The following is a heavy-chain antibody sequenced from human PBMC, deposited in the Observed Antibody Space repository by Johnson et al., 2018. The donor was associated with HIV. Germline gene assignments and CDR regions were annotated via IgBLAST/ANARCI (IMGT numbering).Heavy chain of an antibody. CDR2: IKQDGSEK. V-gene: IGHV3-7*03. J-gene: IGHJ3*02. Sequence: VQLVESGGGLVQPGGSLRLSCAASGFTFSSYWMSCVRQAPGKGLEWVANIKQDGSEKYYVDSVKGRFTLSRDNAKNSLYLQMNSLKTEDTAVYYCASLAYCGGDCYRTYHDAFDIWGQGTMVTVSS. CDR3: ASLAYCGGDCYRTYHDAFDI. D-gene: IGHD2-21*02. CDR1: GFTFSSYW.